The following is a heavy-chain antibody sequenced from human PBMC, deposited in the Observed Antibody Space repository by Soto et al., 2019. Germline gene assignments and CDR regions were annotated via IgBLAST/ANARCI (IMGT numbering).Heavy chain of an antibody. V-gene: IGHV1-2*02. D-gene: IGHD3-3*01. J-gene: IGHJ6*02. CDR1: GYTFTGYY. CDR3: ARDFDFWSGYYGMDV. CDR2: INPNSGGT. Sequence: ASVKVSCKASGYTFTGYYMHWVRQAPGQGLEWMGWINPNSGGTNYAQKFQGRVTMTRDTSISTAYMELSRLRSDDTAVYYCARDFDFWSGYYGMDVWGQGTTVTVSS.